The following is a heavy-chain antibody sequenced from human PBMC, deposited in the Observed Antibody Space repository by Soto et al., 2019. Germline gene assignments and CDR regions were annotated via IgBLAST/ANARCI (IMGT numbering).Heavy chain of an antibody. D-gene: IGHD2-21*01. J-gene: IGHJ4*02. V-gene: IGHV4-34*01. CDR2: INHSGST. Sequence: SETLSLTCAVYGGSFSGYYWSWIRQPPGKGLEWIGEINHSGSTNYNPSLKSRVTISVDTSKNQFSLKLSSVTAADTAVYYCASLGGDFDYWGQGTLVTVSS. CDR3: ASLGGDFDY. CDR1: GGSFSGYY.